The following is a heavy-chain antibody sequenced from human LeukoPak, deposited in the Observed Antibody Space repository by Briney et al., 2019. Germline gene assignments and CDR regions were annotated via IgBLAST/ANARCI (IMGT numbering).Heavy chain of an antibody. D-gene: IGHD5-24*01. Sequence: PSQTLSLTCTVSGGSISSGNYYWSWIRQPAGKGLEWIGRIYTSGSTNYDPSLKSRVTISVDTSKSQFSLKLSSVTAADTAVYYCARAHVEMATISRPRNIYFDYWGQGTLVTVSS. CDR1: GGSISSGNYY. CDR3: ARAHVEMATISRPRNIYFDY. V-gene: IGHV4-61*02. J-gene: IGHJ4*02. CDR2: IYTSGST.